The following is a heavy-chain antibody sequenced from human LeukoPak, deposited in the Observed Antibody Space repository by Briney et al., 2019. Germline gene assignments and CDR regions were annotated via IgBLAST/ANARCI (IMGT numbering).Heavy chain of an antibody. Sequence: SETLSLTCTGSGGSISSYYWSWLRQPPGKGREGSGYIYYSGSTNYNPFLKSRITISVDATKNQFTLKLSSVTAADTVVYYCARARSSSGWYSPIDYWGQGTLVTVSS. CDR3: ARARSSSGWYSPIDY. V-gene: IGHV4-59*01. D-gene: IGHD6-19*01. J-gene: IGHJ4*02. CDR1: GGSISSYY. CDR2: IYYSGST.